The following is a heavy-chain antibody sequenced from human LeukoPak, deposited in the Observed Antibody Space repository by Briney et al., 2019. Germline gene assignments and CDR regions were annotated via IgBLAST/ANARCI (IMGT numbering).Heavy chain of an antibody. CDR1: GGSISSSSYY. Sequence: SETLSLTCAVSGGSISSSSYYWGWIRQPPGKGLEWIGSIYYSGSTYYNPSLQSRVTILVDTSKSQFSLKLSSVTAADTAVYYCARLTRRSGNYFDYWGQGTLVTVSS. D-gene: IGHD1-1*01. CDR3: ARLTRRSGNYFDY. J-gene: IGHJ4*02. CDR2: IYYSGST. V-gene: IGHV4-39*07.